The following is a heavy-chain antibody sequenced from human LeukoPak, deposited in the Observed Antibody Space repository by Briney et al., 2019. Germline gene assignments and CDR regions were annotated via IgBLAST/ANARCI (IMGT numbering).Heavy chain of an antibody. V-gene: IGHV4-59*01. CDR1: GGSISSYY. CDR3: ARSPYYDSSGYYGGDAFDI. Sequence: SETLSLTCTVSGGSISSYYWSWIRQPPGKGLEWIGYIYYSGSTNYNPSLKSRVTISVDTSKNQFSLKLSSVTAADTAVYYCARSPYYDSSGYYGGDAFDIWGQGTMVTVSS. J-gene: IGHJ3*02. CDR2: IYYSGST. D-gene: IGHD3-22*01.